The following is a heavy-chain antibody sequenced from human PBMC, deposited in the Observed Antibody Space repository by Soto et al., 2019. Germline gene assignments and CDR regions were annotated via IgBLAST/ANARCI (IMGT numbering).Heavy chain of an antibody. J-gene: IGHJ4*02. CDR3: ARELQDIVATPAFDY. CDR1: VFTFSSYA. V-gene: IGHV3-30-3*01. Sequence: GGSLRLSCAASVFTFSSYAMHWVRQAPGKGLEWVAVISYDGSNKYYADSVKGRFTISRDNSKNTLYLQMNSLRAEDTAVYYCARELQDIVATPAFDYWGQGTLVTVSS. CDR2: ISYDGSNK. D-gene: IGHD5-12*01.